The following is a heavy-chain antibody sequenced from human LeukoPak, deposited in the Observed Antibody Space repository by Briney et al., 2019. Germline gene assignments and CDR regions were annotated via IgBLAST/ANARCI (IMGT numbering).Heavy chain of an antibody. CDR2: IRSKVYGGTP. CDR3: TRDQTPYY. CDR1: GFTFGDYA. J-gene: IGHJ4*02. V-gene: IGHV3-49*04. Sequence: GSLRLSCTASGFTFGDYAMTWVRQAPGKGLEWVGFIRSKVYGGTPEYAASVKGRSTISRDDSKGIAYLQMNSLKTEDTAVYYCTRDQTPYYWGQGTLVTVSS.